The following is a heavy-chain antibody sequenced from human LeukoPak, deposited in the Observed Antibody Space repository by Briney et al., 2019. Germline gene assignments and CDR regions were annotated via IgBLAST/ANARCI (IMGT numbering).Heavy chain of an antibody. Sequence: ASVKVSCKASGGTFSSYAISWVRQAPGQGLEWMGRIIPILGIANYAQKFQGRVTITTDESTSTAYMELSSLRSEDTAVYYCARAGIAARKFDYWGQGTLVTVSS. CDR3: ARAGIAARKFDY. CDR1: GGTFSSYA. CDR2: IIPILGIA. J-gene: IGHJ4*02. V-gene: IGHV1-69*04. D-gene: IGHD6-6*01.